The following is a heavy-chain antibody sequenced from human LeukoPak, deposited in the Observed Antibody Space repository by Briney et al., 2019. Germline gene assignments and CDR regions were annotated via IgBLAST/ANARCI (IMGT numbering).Heavy chain of an antibody. D-gene: IGHD3-22*01. V-gene: IGHV3-48*04. CDR1: GFTFSSFG. Sequence: PGGSLRLSCAASGFTFSSFGMHWVRQAPGKGLEWVSYIGSSGSPIYYADSVKGRFIISRDNAMNSLYLQMNSLRAEDTAVYYCARDDYDSSGYFSPHDIWGQGTLVSVSS. J-gene: IGHJ4*02. CDR2: IGSSGSPI. CDR3: ARDDYDSSGYFSPHDI.